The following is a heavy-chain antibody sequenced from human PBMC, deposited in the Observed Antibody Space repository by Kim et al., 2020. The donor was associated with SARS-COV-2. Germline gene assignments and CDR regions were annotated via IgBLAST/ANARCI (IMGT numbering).Heavy chain of an antibody. J-gene: IGHJ4*02. D-gene: IGHD5-12*01. Sequence: GESLKISCKGSGYSFTSYWIGWVRQMPGKGLEWMGIIYPGDSDTRYSPSFQGQVTISADKSISTAYLQWSSLKASDTAMYYCARGRDGYNPSTYYFDYWGQGTLVTVSS. V-gene: IGHV5-51*01. CDR2: IYPGDSDT. CDR3: ARGRDGYNPSTYYFDY. CDR1: GYSFTSYW.